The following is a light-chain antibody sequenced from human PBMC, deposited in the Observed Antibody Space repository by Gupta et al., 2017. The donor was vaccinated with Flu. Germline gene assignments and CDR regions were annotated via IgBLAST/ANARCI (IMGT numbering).Light chain of an antibody. CDR3: MEGAT. J-gene: IGKJ2*01. CDR2: EVS. V-gene: IGKV2-30*01. CDR1: HSLVNSDGNIY. Sequence: VVMTQSPLSLPVALGQPASISCRSGHSLVNSDGNIYLNWFQQRPGRSPRRLIYEVSKRDSGVPDRFIGSGSGTDFTLKISRVEADDVGVYYCMEGATFGQGTKLEIK.